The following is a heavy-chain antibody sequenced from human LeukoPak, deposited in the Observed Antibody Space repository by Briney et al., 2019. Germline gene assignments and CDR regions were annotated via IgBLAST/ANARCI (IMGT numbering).Heavy chain of an antibody. V-gene: IGHV4-39*01. CDR1: GGSISSSSYH. CDR2: IYYSGST. Sequence: PSETLSLTCTVSGGSISSSSYHWGWIRQPPGKGLEWIGSIYYSGSTYYNPSLKSRVTISVDTSKNQFSLKLSSVTAADTAVYYCARAKVDCGGDCYPNWFDPWGQGTLVTVSS. D-gene: IGHD2-21*02. J-gene: IGHJ5*02. CDR3: ARAKVDCGGDCYPNWFDP.